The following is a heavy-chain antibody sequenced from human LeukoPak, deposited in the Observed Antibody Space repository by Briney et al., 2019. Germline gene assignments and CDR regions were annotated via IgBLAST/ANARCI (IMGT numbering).Heavy chain of an antibody. CDR1: GFTVNTNH. J-gene: IGHJ1*01. V-gene: IGHV3-53*01. CDR2: IYNGGST. CDR3: ATSIVGFSYDEHFQH. D-gene: IGHD1-26*01. Sequence: PGGSLRLSCAASGFTVNTNHMHWVRQAPGKGLEWVSTIYNGGSTYYVDSVKGRFTISRDNFKNTLYLQMNSLRAGDTAVYYCATSIVGFSYDEHFQHWGQGTLVTVSS.